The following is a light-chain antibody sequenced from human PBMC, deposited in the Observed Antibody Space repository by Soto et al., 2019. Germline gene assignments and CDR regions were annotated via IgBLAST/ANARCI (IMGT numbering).Light chain of an antibody. Sequence: EILMTQSPSTLSVSPGERATLSCRASQSVSSNLAWYQQKPGQAPRLLIYGASSRATGIPDRLSGSGSGTDFTLTISRLEPEDFAVYYCQQYGSSPTFGQGTKVDIK. J-gene: IGKJ1*01. CDR1: QSVSSN. CDR3: QQYGSSPT. CDR2: GAS. V-gene: IGKV3-20*01.